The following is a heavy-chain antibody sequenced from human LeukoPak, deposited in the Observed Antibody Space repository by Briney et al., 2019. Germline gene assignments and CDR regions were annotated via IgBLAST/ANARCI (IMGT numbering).Heavy chain of an antibody. CDR3: ACDYGGNSGVDY. Sequence: GGSLRLSCAASGFIFSSYGMYWVRQAPGKGLEWVALIWFDGSNKYYADSVKGRFTISRDNSKNTLYLQMNSLRVEDTAVYYCACDYGGNSGVDYWGQGTLVTVSS. D-gene: IGHD4-23*01. J-gene: IGHJ4*02. CDR2: IWFDGSNK. V-gene: IGHV3-33*07. CDR1: GFIFSSYG.